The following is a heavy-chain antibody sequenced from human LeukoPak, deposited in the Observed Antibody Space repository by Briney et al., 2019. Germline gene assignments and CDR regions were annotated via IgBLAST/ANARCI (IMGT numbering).Heavy chain of an antibody. J-gene: IGHJ4*02. CDR2: SSYDGDIT. Sequence: GGSLRLSCAASGFTFSRNAMHWVRQAPGKGLEWVAVSSYDGDITYYADSVKGRFTISRDNPKNTLYLQLNSLRAEDTAVYYCARDSTYYYDSGSSGPHYFDYWGQGTLVTVSS. CDR1: GFTFSRNA. CDR3: ARDSTYYYDSGSSGPHYFDY. D-gene: IGHD3-10*01. V-gene: IGHV3-30*01.